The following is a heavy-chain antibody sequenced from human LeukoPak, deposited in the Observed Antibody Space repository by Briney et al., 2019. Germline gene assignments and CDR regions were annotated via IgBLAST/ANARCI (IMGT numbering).Heavy chain of an antibody. CDR2: IYTSGST. J-gene: IGHJ5*02. V-gene: IGHV4-61*02. CDR3: ARDPYYDFWSGGLDP. CDR1: GGSISSGSYY. D-gene: IGHD3-3*01. Sequence: SQTLSLTCAVSGGSISSGSYYWSWIRQPAGKGLEWIGRIYTSGSTNYNPSLKSRVTISVDTSKNQFSLKLSSVTAADTAVYYCARDPYYDFWSGGLDPWGQGTLVTVSS.